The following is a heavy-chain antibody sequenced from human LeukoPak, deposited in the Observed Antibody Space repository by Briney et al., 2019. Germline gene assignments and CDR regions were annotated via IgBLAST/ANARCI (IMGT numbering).Heavy chain of an antibody. J-gene: IGHJ4*02. D-gene: IGHD6-13*01. V-gene: IGHV3-30*18. Sequence: GRSLRLSCAASGFTFSSYGMHWVRQAPGKGLEWVAVISYDGSNKYYADSVKGRFTISRDNSKNTLYLHRNRLRAWATALYYCAKDLRSSSWYGGFDYWGPGTLVTVSS. CDR1: GFTFSSYG. CDR3: AKDLRSSSWYGGFDY. CDR2: ISYDGSNK.